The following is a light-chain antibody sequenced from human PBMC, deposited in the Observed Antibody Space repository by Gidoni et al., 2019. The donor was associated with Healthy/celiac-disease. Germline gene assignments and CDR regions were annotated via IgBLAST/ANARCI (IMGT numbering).Light chain of an antibody. V-gene: IGKV3-11*01. CDR2: DAS. CDR3: QQRSNWPPKLT. Sequence: IVLTQSPATLSLSPGERATLPCRASQSVSSYLAWYQQKPGQAPRLLIYDASNRATGIPARFSGSGSGTDFTLTISSLEPEDFAVYYCQQRSNWPPKLTFGGGTKVEIK. J-gene: IGKJ4*01. CDR1: QSVSSY.